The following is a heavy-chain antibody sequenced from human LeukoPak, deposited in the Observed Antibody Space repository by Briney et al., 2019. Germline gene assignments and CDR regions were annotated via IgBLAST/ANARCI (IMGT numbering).Heavy chain of an antibody. CDR2: IYYSGST. Sequence: SETLSLTCTVSGGSISVYYWSWIRQPPGKGLEWIGYIYYSGSTNYNPSLKSRVTISVDTSKNQFSLKLSSVTAADTAVYYCARHSKYYYDSSGSYVGYFRHWGQGTLVTVSS. V-gene: IGHV4-59*08. CDR3: ARHSKYYYDSSGSYVGYFRH. D-gene: IGHD3-22*01. J-gene: IGHJ1*01. CDR1: GGSISVYY.